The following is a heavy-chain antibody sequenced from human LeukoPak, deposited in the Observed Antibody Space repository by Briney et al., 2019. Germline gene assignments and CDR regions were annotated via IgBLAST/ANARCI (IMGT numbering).Heavy chain of an antibody. Sequence: PGGSLRLSCAASGFTFSSYAMTWVRQAPGKGLEWVSVISGSGDTTYYADSVKGRFTISRDNSKNTLYLQMNSLRAEDTAVYYCARDASLYSSSYYYYYGMDVWGQGTTVTVSS. CDR3: ARDASLYSSSYYYYYGMDV. D-gene: IGHD6-13*01. CDR2: ISGSGDTT. CDR1: GFTFSSYA. V-gene: IGHV3-23*01. J-gene: IGHJ6*02.